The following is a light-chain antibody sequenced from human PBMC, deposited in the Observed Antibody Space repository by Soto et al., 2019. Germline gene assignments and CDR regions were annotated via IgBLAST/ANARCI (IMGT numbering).Light chain of an antibody. CDR3: QQRSNWPRRYT. CDR1: QSVSSY. V-gene: IGKV3-11*01. J-gene: IGKJ2*01. CDR2: DAS. Sequence: EIVLTQSPATLSLSPGERATLSCRASQSVSSYLAWYQQKPGQAPRLLIYDASNRATGIPARFSGSGSGTHFTLTISGLEPEDFAVYYCQQRSNWPRRYTFCQGTKLEIK.